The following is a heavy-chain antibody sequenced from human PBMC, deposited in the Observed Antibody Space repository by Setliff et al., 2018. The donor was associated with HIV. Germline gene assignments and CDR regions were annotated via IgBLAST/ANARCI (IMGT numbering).Heavy chain of an antibody. CDR3: ARASLGNYQEVSGYLPGVSLFDF. J-gene: IGHJ4*02. V-gene: IGHV4-59*01. D-gene: IGHD5-12*01. CDR2: ISYSGST. CDR1: GGSISTYY. Sequence: SETLSLTCTVSGGSISTYYWSWIRQPPGKGLEWIGYISYSGSTSYNPSLKSRVTLSVKTSKNQFSLKLNSVTAADTAVYYCARASLGNYQEVSGYLPGVSLFDFWGQGTLVTVSS.